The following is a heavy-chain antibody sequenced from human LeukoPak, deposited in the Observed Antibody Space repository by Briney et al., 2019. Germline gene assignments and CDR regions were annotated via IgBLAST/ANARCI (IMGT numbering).Heavy chain of an antibody. Sequence: GGSLRLSCAASGFTFSDYYMSWIRRAPGKGLEWVSYISSSSSTIYYADSVKGRFTISRDNANNALHLQMNSLRAEDTAVYYCARVFWETVNTGYYSDLWGPGTLVTVSS. D-gene: IGHD3-22*01. CDR1: GFTFSDYY. J-gene: IGHJ5*02. V-gene: IGHV3-11*04. CDR3: ARVFWETVNTGYYSDL. CDR2: ISSSSSTI.